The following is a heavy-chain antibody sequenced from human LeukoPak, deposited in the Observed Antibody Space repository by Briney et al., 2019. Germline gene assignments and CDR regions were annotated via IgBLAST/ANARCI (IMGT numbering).Heavy chain of an antibody. V-gene: IGHV4-34*01. J-gene: IGHJ4*02. CDR3: ARRSTSCLDY. CDR2: INHRGIT. CDR1: GGSFSGYY. Sequence: KSSETLSLTCAVYGGSFSGYYWSWIRQPPGKGLEWIGEINHRGITNYNPSLTSRVTISVDTSKNQFSLNLTSLTAADTAVYYCARRSTSCLDYWGQGTLVTVSS. D-gene: IGHD2-2*01.